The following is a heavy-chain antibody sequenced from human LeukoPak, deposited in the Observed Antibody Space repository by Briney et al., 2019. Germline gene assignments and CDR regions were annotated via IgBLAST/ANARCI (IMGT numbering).Heavy chain of an antibody. V-gene: IGHV1-46*01. CDR3: ARPAAYHLPKEMFLYY. CDR1: GYTFTSYY. CDR2: TNPSGGST. Sequence: ASVKVSCKASGYTFTSYYMHWVRQAPGQGLEWMGITNPSGGSTSYAQKFQGRVTMTRDTSTSTVYMELSSLRSEDTAVYYCARPAAYHLPKEMFLYYWGQGTLVTVSS. D-gene: IGHD2-2*01. J-gene: IGHJ4*02.